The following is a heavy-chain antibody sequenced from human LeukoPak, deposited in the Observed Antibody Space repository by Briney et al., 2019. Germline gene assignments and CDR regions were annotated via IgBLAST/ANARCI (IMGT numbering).Heavy chain of an antibody. Sequence: KPGASVKVSCKVSGYTLTELSMHWVRQAPGKGLEGMGGFDPEDGETIYAQKFQGRVTMTEDTSTDTAYMELSSLRSEDTAVYYCATETLDYDSSGYGKSFDYWGQGTLVTVSS. J-gene: IGHJ4*02. CDR2: FDPEDGET. D-gene: IGHD3-22*01. CDR1: GYTLTELS. CDR3: ATETLDYDSSGYGKSFDY. V-gene: IGHV1-24*01.